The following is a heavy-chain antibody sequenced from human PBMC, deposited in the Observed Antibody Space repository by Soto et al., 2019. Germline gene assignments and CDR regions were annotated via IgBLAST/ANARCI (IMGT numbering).Heavy chain of an antibody. CDR2: INHSGST. V-gene: IGHV4-34*01. J-gene: IGHJ6*02. Sequence: SETLSLTCAVYGGSFSGYYWSWIRQPPGKGLEWIGEINHSGSTNYNPSLKSRVTISVDTSKNQFSLKLSSVTAADTAVYYCARVPIDYDSSGPVDGMDVWGQGTTVTVSS. CDR3: ARVPIDYDSSGPVDGMDV. CDR1: GGSFSGYY. D-gene: IGHD3-22*01.